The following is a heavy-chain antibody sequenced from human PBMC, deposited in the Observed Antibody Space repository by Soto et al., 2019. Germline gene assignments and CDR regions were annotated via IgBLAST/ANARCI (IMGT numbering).Heavy chain of an antibody. CDR1: GGSISSYY. CDR2: IYYSGST. Sequence: RASETLSLTCTVSGGSISSYYWSWIRQPPGKGLEWIGYIYYSGSTNYNPSLTSRVTISVDTSKNQFSLKLSSVTAADTAVYYCAREGRDYYGSGRPYYGMDVWGKETTGTVSS. CDR3: AREGRDYYGSGRPYYGMDV. J-gene: IGHJ6*04. V-gene: IGHV4-59*01. D-gene: IGHD3-10*01.